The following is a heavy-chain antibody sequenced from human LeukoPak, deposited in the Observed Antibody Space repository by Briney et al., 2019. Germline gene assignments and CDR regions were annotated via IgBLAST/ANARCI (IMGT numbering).Heavy chain of an antibody. Sequence: GGSLRLSCAASGCTFSSYSMNWVRQAPGKGLEWVSSISSSSSYIYYADSVKSRFTISRDNAKNSLYLQMNSLRAEDTAVYYCARIYDSSGFDYWGQGTLVTVSS. CDR3: ARIYDSSGFDY. CDR1: GCTFSSYS. V-gene: IGHV3-21*01. D-gene: IGHD3-22*01. J-gene: IGHJ4*02. CDR2: ISSSSSYI.